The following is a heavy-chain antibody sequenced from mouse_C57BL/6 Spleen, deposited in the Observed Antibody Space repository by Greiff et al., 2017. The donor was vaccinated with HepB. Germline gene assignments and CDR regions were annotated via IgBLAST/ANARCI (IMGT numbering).Heavy chain of an antibody. Sequence: QVHVKQSGAELAKPGASVKLSCKASGYTFTSYWMHWVKQRPGQGLEWIGYINPSSGYTKYNQKFKDKATLTADKSSSTAYMQLSSLTYEDSAVCYCARSREYSNEDYAMDYWGQGTSVTVSS. D-gene: IGHD2-5*01. J-gene: IGHJ4*01. V-gene: IGHV1-7*01. CDR2: INPSSGYT. CDR1: GYTFTSYW. CDR3: ARSREYSNEDYAMDY.